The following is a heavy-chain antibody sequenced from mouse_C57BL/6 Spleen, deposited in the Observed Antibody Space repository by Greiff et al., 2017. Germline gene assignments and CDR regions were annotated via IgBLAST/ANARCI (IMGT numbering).Heavy chain of an antibody. J-gene: IGHJ1*03. CDR3: ARPDSNYGDFDV. CDR2: IYPGGGDT. Sequence: VQLQQSGAELVKPGASVKISCKASGYAFSSYWMNWVKQRPGKGLEWIGQIYPGGGDTNYNGKFKGKATLTADKSSSTAYMQLSSRTSEDSAVYFCARPDSNYGDFDVWGTGTTVTVSS. CDR1: GYAFSSYW. V-gene: IGHV1-80*01. D-gene: IGHD2-5*01.